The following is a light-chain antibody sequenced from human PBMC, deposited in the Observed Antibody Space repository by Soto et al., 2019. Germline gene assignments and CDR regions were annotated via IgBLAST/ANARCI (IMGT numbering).Light chain of an antibody. CDR2: SYN. CDR1: SSNIGSNT. V-gene: IGLV1-44*01. CDR3: GAWDDSLNGWV. Sequence: QSVLTQPPSASGTPGQRVTISCSGSSSNIGSNTVNWYQQLPRTAPKLLIYSYNQRPSGVPDRFSGSKSGTSASLAISGLQSEDEADYYCGAWDDSLNGWVFGGGTKLTVL. J-gene: IGLJ3*02.